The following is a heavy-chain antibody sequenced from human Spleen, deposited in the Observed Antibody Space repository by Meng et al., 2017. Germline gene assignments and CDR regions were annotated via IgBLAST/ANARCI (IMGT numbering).Heavy chain of an antibody. Sequence: GESLKISCAASGFTFDDYTMHWVRQAPGKGLEWVSSISLSSSYIYYADSVKGRFTISRDNAKNSLYLQMNSLRAEDTGVYYCARDLWVAGYSGRYLDLWGQGTLVTVSS. J-gene: IGHJ4*02. V-gene: IGHV3-21*01. CDR3: ARDLWVAGYSGRYLDL. CDR1: GFTFDDYT. CDR2: ISLSSSYI. D-gene: IGHD5-12*01.